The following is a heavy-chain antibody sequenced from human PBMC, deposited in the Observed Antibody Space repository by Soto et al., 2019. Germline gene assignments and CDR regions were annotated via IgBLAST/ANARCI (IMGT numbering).Heavy chain of an antibody. CDR3: VRGGVGGIAIFGFFDY. CDR2: IWHDGSKK. J-gene: IGHJ4*02. V-gene: IGHV3-33*01. CDR1: GAIFNGYG. D-gene: IGHD3-3*01. Sequence: QVQLVESGGGVVQPGRSLGLSCAASGAIFNGYGMHWVRQAPGKGLEWVAVIWHDGSKKYYADSAKGRFTISRDNSKNTLYLEMNSLRAEDTAVYYCVRGGVGGIAIFGFFDYWGQGTLVTVSS.